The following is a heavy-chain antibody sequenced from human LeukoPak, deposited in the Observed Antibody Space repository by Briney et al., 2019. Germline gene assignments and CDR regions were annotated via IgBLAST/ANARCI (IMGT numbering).Heavy chain of an antibody. CDR2: ISGSGGST. CDR3: AKGALGLGKYSSPGY. CDR1: GFTFSSYA. V-gene: IGHV3-23*01. Sequence: PGGSLRLSCAASGFTFSSYAMNWVRQAPGKGLEWVSAISGSGGSTYYADSVKGRFTISRDNSKNTLYLQMNSLRAEDTAVYYCAKGALGLGKYSSPGYWGQGTLVTVAS. J-gene: IGHJ4*02. D-gene: IGHD6-13*01.